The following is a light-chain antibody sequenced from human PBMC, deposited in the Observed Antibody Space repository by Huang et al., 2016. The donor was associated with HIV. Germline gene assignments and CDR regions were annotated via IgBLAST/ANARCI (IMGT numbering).Light chain of an antibody. J-gene: IGKJ1*01. CDR2: DAS. CDR3: QHYNAWPPKT. CDR1: QSLSNY. V-gene: IGKV3-15*01. Sequence: EIVMTQSPATLSVSPGKRATLSCRASQSLSNYLAWYQQKPGQAPRLLIYDASTRAAGIPARFSGSGSGTEFTLTISSLQSEDVAIYYCQHYNAWPPKTFGHGTKVEIK.